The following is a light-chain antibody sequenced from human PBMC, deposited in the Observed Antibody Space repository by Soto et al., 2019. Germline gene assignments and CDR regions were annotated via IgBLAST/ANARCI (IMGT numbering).Light chain of an antibody. J-gene: IGLJ7*01. CDR1: SSDVGSYNL. Sequence: QSALTQPASVSGSPGQSITISCTGTSSDVGSYNLVSWYQQHPGKAPKLMIYEGSKRPSGVSNRFSGSKSGNMASLTISGLQAEDEADYYCCSYAGSAVFGGGTQLTVL. V-gene: IGLV2-23*01. CDR2: EGS. CDR3: CSYAGSAV.